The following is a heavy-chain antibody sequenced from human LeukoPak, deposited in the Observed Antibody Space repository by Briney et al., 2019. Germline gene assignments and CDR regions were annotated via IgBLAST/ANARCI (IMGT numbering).Heavy chain of an antibody. Sequence: SETLSLTCGVSGYSISSGFYWGWIRKPPGKGLEWIGSMYHSGSIYYNRSLKSGVTISADTSNNHLSLKLSSVTAADTAVYYCVRHPDPYYDIFLVWGKGTTVTVSS. CDR3: VRHPDPYYDIFLV. J-gene: IGHJ6*04. V-gene: IGHV4-38-2*01. CDR1: GYSISSGFY. CDR2: MYHSGSI. D-gene: IGHD3-9*01.